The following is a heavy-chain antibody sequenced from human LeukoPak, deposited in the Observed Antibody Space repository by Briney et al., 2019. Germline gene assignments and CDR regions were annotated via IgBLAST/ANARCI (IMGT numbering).Heavy chain of an antibody. D-gene: IGHD2-15*01. CDR2: IYYSAST. J-gene: IGHJ2*01. CDR1: GGSISSSRYY. CDR3: ASHTLGYCSGGSCYHWYFDL. Sequence: PSETLSLTCTVSGGSISSSRYYWGWIRQPPGKGLEWIGSIYYSASTYYNPSLKSRVTISVDTSKNQFSLKLSSATAADTAVYYCASHTLGYCSGGSCYHWYFDLWGRGTLVTVSS. V-gene: IGHV4-39*01.